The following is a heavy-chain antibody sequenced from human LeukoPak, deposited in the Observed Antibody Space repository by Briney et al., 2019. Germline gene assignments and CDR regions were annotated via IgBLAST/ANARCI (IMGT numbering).Heavy chain of an antibody. V-gene: IGHV3-23*01. D-gene: IGHD2-2*01. CDR2: FSVSGGST. CDR1: GCTFSSYA. Sequence: PGFSLPLSCAACGCTFSSYAMILFRPAPGQGLALVSSFSVSGGSTYYSDSVKGRFTISRDNSKNALHLQMNSLRAEDTAVYYCAKGGLLSYLPAAPPNWFDPWGQGTLVTVSS. CDR3: AKGGLLSYLPAAPPNWFDP. J-gene: IGHJ5*02.